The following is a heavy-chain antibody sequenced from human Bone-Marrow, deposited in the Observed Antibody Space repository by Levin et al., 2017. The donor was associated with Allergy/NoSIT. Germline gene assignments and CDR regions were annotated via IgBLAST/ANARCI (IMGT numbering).Heavy chain of an antibody. CDR3: VRVLQYYYYYMDV. V-gene: IGHV4-61*09. CDR1: GVSITSGNYY. Sequence: SETLSLTCTVSGVSITSGNYYWSWIRQPAGKGLEWIGHIYTSGNTNYNPSLKSRVTISVDTSKNQFSLKLRSVTAADTAVYYCVRVLQYYYYYMDVWGKGTTVTVSS. J-gene: IGHJ6*03. D-gene: IGHD5-24*01. CDR2: IYTSGNT.